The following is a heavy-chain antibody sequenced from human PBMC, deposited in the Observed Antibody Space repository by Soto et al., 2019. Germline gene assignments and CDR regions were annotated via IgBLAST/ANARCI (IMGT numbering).Heavy chain of an antibody. D-gene: IGHD3-3*01. CDR3: ARDKYDFWSGYYWALYGMDV. CDR1: GFTFSSYA. V-gene: IGHV3-30-3*01. J-gene: IGHJ6*02. CDR2: ISYDGSNK. Sequence: QVQLVESGGGVVQPGRSLRLSCAASGFTFSSYAMHWVRQAPGKGLEWVAVISYDGSNKYYADSVKGRFTISRDNSKNTLYLQMNSLRAEDTAVYYCARDKYDFWSGYYWALYGMDVWGQGTTVTVSS.